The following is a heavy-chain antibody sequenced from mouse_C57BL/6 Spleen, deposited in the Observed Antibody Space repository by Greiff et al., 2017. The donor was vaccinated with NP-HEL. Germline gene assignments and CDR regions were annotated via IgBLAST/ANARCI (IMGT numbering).Heavy chain of an antibody. CDR1: GFTFSDYG. J-gene: IGHJ3*01. V-gene: IGHV5-17*01. CDR2: ISSGSSTI. Sequence: EVQVVESGGGLVKPGGSLKLSCAASGFTFSDYGMHWVRQAPEKGLEWVAYISSGSSTIYYADTVKGRFTISRDNAKNTLFLQMTSLRSEDTAMYYCARNPPFAYWGQGTLVTVSA. CDR3: ARNPPFAY.